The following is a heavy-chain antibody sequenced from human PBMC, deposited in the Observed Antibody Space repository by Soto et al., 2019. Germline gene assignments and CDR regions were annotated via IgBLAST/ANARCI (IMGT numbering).Heavy chain of an antibody. CDR1: AYRYSGYI. V-gene: IGHV1-46*01. D-gene: IGHD4-17*01. CDR3: ARGRFTTGTTWWYFDF. J-gene: IGHJ4*02. Sequence: SFKTYSRTSAYRYSGYIMVLVGQSPKQGLECMGIIDPSTGSTIYAQKFQGRVTLTRDTSTSTVYMDLSSLRSEDTAVYYCARGRFTTGTTWWYFDFWVQGAPVTVFS. CDR2: IDPSTGST.